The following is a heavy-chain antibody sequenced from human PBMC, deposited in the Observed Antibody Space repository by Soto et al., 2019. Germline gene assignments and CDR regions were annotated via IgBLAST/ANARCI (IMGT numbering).Heavy chain of an antibody. V-gene: IGHV4-4*02. J-gene: IGHJ3*02. CDR1: GGFISSSNW. CDR2: IYHSGST. CDR3: ARSGDSSGYYYWGRAGVAFDI. D-gene: IGHD3-22*01. Sequence: SETLSPTCAVSGGFISSSNWWSWVRQPPGKGLEWIGEIYHSGSTNYNPSLKSRVTISVDKSKNQFSLKLSSVTAADTAVYYCARSGDSSGYYYWGRAGVAFDIWGQGTMVT.